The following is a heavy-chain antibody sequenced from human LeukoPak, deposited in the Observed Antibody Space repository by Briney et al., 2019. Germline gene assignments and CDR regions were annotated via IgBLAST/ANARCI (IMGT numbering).Heavy chain of an antibody. V-gene: IGHV3-74*01. CDR3: ARHSTSIFGVVTEDY. CDR1: GFTFSNYW. J-gene: IGHJ4*02. D-gene: IGHD3-3*01. CDR2: INTDGIGT. Sequence: PVGSLRLSCAASGFTFSNYWMHWVRQAPGKGLVWISRINTDGIGTSYADSVKGRFTISRDNAKNTLYLQMNSLRVGDTSVYYCARHSTSIFGVVTEDYWGPGTLVTVSS.